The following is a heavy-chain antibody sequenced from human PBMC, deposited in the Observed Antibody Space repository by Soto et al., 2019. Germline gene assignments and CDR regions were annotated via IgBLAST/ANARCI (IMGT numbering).Heavy chain of an antibody. D-gene: IGHD2-15*01. CDR2: ISAYHGKT. V-gene: IGHV1-18*01. CDR1: GGTFSSYT. J-gene: IGHJ3*02. CDR3: ARVSDCSGGSCYSPLAYAFDI. Sequence: GASVKVSCKASGGTFSSYTISWVRQAPGQGLEWMGWISAYHGKTNYAQKFQGRVTMTTDTSTSTAYMELRSLRSDDTAVYYCARVSDCSGGSCYSPLAYAFDIWGQGTMVTVSS.